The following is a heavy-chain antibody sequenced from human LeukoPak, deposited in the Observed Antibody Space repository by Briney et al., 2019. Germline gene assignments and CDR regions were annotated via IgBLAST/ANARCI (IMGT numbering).Heavy chain of an antibody. D-gene: IGHD4-17*01. J-gene: IGHJ6*03. CDR1: GYTFTSYG. CDR3: ARDRPDYAYYYYYYYMDV. CDR2: ISAYNGNT. V-gene: IGHV1-18*01. Sequence: GASVKVSCKASGYTFTSYGISWVRQAPGQGLERMGWISAYNGNTNYAQKLQGRVTMTTDTSTSTAYMELRSLRSDDTAVYYCARDRPDYAYYYYYYYMDVWGKGTTVTVSS.